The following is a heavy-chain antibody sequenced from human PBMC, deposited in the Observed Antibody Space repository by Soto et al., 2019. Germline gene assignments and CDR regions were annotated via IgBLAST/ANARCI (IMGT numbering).Heavy chain of an antibody. CDR1: GFTFSNYA. D-gene: IGHD3-16*02. Sequence: EVQILESGGGLVQPGGSLRLSCAASGFTFSNYAMTWVRQAPGRGLEWVSAVSANSDYAYYADSVKDRFTISRDNSKNTLYLLMDSLRAEDTALYYCAKVPSQYIWGSYLRYYDYWGQGTLVTVSS. J-gene: IGHJ4*02. CDR2: VSANSDYA. V-gene: IGHV3-23*01. CDR3: AKVPSQYIWGSYLRYYDY.